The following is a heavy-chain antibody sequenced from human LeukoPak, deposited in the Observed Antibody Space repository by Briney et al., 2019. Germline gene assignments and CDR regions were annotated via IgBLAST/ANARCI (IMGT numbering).Heavy chain of an antibody. D-gene: IGHD3-16*01. CDR1: GFTFGNSA. V-gene: IGHV3-23*01. CDR3: AKDGSWGDYQFYFYIDV. J-gene: IGHJ6*03. Sequence: GGSLRLSCAVSGFTFGNSAMSWVRQAPGKGLEWISGISASGHYTYTADSLKGRFTISRDNSKNTLYLQMNSLRAEDTALYYCAKDGSWGDYQFYFYIDVWGKGTTVTVSS. CDR2: ISASGHYT.